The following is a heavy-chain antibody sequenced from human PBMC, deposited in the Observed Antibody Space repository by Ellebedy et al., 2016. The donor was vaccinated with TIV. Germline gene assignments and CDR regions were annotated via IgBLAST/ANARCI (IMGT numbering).Heavy chain of an antibody. D-gene: IGHD2-2*01. CDR2: IIPIFGTA. CDR3: ARGMEVPRPNYYYYYYMDV. CDR1: GGTFSSYA. V-gene: IGHV1-69*13. J-gene: IGHJ6*03. Sequence: SVKVSXXASGGTFSSYAISWVRQAPGQGLEWMGGIIPIFGTANYAQKFQGRVTITADESTSTAYMELSSLRSEDTAVYYCARGMEVPRPNYYYYYYMDVWGKGTTVTVSS.